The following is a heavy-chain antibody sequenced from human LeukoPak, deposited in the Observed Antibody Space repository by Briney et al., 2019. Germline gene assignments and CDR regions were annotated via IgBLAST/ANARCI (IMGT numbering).Heavy chain of an antibody. CDR1: GFTFRSSA. J-gene: IGHJ4*02. D-gene: IGHD3-22*01. CDR3: AKRLYGTSGPFDY. V-gene: IGHV3-23*01. CDR2: ITDDGGST. Sequence: PGGSLRLSCTASGFTFRSSAMSWVRQAPGKGLEWVSTITDDGGSTYYADSVKGRFTISRDNSKNTLFLQMNSLRAEDTALYYRAKRLYGTSGPFDYWGQGTLVTVSS.